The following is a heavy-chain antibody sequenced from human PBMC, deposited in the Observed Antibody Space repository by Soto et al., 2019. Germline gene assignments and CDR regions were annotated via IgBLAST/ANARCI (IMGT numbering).Heavy chain of an antibody. Sequence: SVQVSCKASGYVFTYRYLYWVRQAPGQALEWMGWIIPYNGNTNYAQKFQDRFSITRESSLSTVYMELRSLRSDDTGMYYCARSALDGDGDQYLDSWGQGTLVTVAS. J-gene: IGHJ5*01. D-gene: IGHD2-21*02. CDR2: IIPYNGNT. CDR1: GYVFTYRY. V-gene: IGHV1-45*02. CDR3: ARSALDGDGDQYLDS.